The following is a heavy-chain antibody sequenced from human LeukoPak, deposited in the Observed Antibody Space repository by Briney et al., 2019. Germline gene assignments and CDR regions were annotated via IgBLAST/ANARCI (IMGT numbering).Heavy chain of an antibody. V-gene: IGHV1-69*13. J-gene: IGHJ4*02. CDR2: CIPIFGTA. CDR3: ARGYYYDSSGYYSSLDY. D-gene: IGHD3-22*01. CDR1: GGTFSSYA. Sequence: SVKVSCKASGGTFSSYAISWVRKSPGQGLGWMGGCIPIFGTANYAQKFQGRVTITADESTSTAYMELSSLRSEDTAVYYCARGYYYDSSGYYSSLDYWGQGTLVTVSS.